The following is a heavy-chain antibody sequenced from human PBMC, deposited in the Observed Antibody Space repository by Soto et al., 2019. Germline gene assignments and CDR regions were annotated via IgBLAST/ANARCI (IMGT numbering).Heavy chain of an antibody. J-gene: IGHJ6*02. CDR1: GFTFSDHY. D-gene: IGHD2-2*01. CDR2: SRNKANDYIT. V-gene: IGHV3-72*01. CDR3: ARSGYCSSASCFYGMDV. Sequence: ESGGGLVQPGGSLRLSCTGSGFTFSDHYMDWVRQAPGKGLEWVGRSRNKANDYITDYAASVKGRFTISRDDSKNSVFLQLNRLNTEDTAVYFCARSGYCSSASCFYGMDVWGQGTTVTVSS.